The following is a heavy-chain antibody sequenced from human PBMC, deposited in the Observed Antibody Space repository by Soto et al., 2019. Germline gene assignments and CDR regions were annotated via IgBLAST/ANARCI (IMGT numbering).Heavy chain of an antibody. CDR3: ARAVGLRYFDWLLSVEDNWFDP. CDR2: IYYSGST. V-gene: IGHV4-59*07. CDR1: GGSISSYY. J-gene: IGHJ5*02. Sequence: SDTLSLTCTVSGGSISSYYWSWIRQPPGKGLEWIGYIYYSGSTNYNPSLKSRVTISVDTSKNQFSLKLSSVTAADTAVYYCARAVGLRYFDWLLSVEDNWFDPWGQGTLVTVS. D-gene: IGHD3-9*01.